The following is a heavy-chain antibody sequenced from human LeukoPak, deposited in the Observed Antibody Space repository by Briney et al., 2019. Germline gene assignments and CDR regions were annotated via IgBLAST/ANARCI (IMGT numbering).Heavy chain of an antibody. J-gene: IGHJ4*02. CDR3: ATTVPGYPDDYFDY. V-gene: IGHV3-7*01. D-gene: IGHD6-19*01. CDR1: EFTFSNYW. CDR2: TNQDGSKN. Sequence: AGGSLRLSCAASEFTFSNYWMSWVRQAPGKGLERVAHTNQDGSKNYYVDSLKGRFAISRDNAKNSLYLQMNSLRAEDTAVYYCATTVPGYPDDYFDYWGQGTLVTVSS.